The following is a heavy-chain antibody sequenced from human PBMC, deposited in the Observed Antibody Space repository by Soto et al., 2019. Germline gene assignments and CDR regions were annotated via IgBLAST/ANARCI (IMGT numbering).Heavy chain of an antibody. J-gene: IGHJ6*02. CDR2: ISSSSSYI. V-gene: IGHV3-21*01. Sequence: GGSLRLSCAASGFTFSSYSMNWVRQAPGKGLEWVSSISSSSSYIYYADSVKGRFTISRDNAKNSLYLQMNSLRAEDTAVYYCARDLRTVTTHYYYYGMDVWGQGPTVTGLL. CDR1: GFTFSSYS. CDR3: ARDLRTVTTHYYYYGMDV. D-gene: IGHD4-17*01.